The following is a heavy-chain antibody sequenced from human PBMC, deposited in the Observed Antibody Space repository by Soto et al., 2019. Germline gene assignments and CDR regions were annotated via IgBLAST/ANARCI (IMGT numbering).Heavy chain of an antibody. Sequence: SVTVSCKASGGTFSSYAIIWVRQAPGQGLEWMGGIIPIFGTANYAQKFQGRVTITADESTSTAYMELSSLRSEDTAVYYCASHKTTVTTPPRYYYGMDVWGQGTTVTVSS. CDR2: IIPIFGTA. V-gene: IGHV1-69*13. CDR1: GGTFSSYA. J-gene: IGHJ6*02. D-gene: IGHD4-17*01. CDR3: ASHKTTVTTPPRYYYGMDV.